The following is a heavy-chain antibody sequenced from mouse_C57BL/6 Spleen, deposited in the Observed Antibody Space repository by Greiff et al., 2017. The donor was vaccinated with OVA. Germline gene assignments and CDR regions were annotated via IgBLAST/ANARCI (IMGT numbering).Heavy chain of an antibody. D-gene: IGHD2-1*01. V-gene: IGHV1-82*01. CDR2: IYPGDGDT. CDR3: ARSYGNYEAY. Sequence: QVQLQQSGPELVKPGASVKISCKASGYAFSSSWMNWVKQRPGKGLEWIGRIYPGDGDTNYNGKFKGKATLTADKSSSTAYMQLSSLTSEDSAVYCCARSYGNYEAYWGQGTLVTVSA. J-gene: IGHJ3*01. CDR1: GYAFSSSW.